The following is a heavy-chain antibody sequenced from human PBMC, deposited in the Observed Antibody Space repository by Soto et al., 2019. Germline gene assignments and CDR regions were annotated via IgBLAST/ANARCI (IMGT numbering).Heavy chain of an antibody. CDR3: ATSRDYGFTDSYSAVGAFDI. CDR1: GGSMSSYY. V-gene: IGHV4-59*01. D-gene: IGHD3-10*01. Sequence: ASETLSLTCSVSGGSMSSYYWSWIRQPPGKGLEWIGYMHHSGRTNSHPSLNSRATISIDPSKNRFALKLSSVTAADTATYYCATSRDYGFTDSYSAVGAFDIWGPGTMVTVSS. J-gene: IGHJ3*02. CDR2: MHHSGRT.